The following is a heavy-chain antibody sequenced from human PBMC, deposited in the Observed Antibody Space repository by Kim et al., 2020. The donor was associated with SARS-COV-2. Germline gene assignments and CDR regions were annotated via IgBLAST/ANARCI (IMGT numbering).Heavy chain of an antibody. V-gene: IGHV1-3*01. Sequence: VKVSCKASGYTFTSYAFHWVRQAPGQRLEWMGWIDADNGNTKYSQKFQGRVTLTRDTSARTAYMELSSLRSEDTAVYYCARNEDYWGQGTLVTVSS. CDR2: IDADNGNT. CDR1: GYTFTSYA. CDR3: ARNEDY. J-gene: IGHJ4*02.